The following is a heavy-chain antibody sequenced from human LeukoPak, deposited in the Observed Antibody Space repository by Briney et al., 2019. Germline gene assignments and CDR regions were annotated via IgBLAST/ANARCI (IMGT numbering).Heavy chain of an antibody. J-gene: IGHJ4*02. CDR2: IKPSVGTT. Sequence: ASVKVSCKALGYDFITNYIHWVRQAPGQGLEWMGTIKPSVGTTTYGQRFQGRVTMTRETSTTTVYMDLSSLTSEDTAIYYCAKGFCTGASCYVLDSWGQGTLVTVSS. CDR3: AKGFCTGASCYVLDS. CDR1: GYDFITNY. V-gene: IGHV1-46*01. D-gene: IGHD2-15*01.